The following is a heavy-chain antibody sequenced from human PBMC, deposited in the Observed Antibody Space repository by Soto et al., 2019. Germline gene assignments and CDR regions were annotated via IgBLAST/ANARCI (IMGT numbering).Heavy chain of an antibody. CDR2: IIPIFGTA. CDR3: ATMAYDSSGYPSAPLDY. D-gene: IGHD3-22*01. CDR1: GGTFSSYA. V-gene: IGHV1-69*06. J-gene: IGHJ4*02. Sequence: SVKVSCKASGGTFSSYAISWVRQAPGQGLEWMGGIIPIFGTANYAQKFQGRVTITADKSTSTAYMELSSLRSEDTAVYYCATMAYDSSGYPSAPLDYWGQGTLVTVSS.